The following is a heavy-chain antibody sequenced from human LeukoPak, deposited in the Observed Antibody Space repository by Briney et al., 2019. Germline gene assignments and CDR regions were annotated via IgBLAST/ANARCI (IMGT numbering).Heavy chain of an antibody. J-gene: IGHJ6*02. V-gene: IGHV3-23*01. CDR1: GFTFSSYA. CDR2: ISGSGGST. D-gene: IGHD4-17*01. Sequence: SGGSLRLSCAASGFTFSSYAMSGVRQAPGKGLEWVSAISGSGGSTYYADSVKGLFTISRDNSKNTLYLQMTTLRAEDTAVHYCAKVMTTYYYYYGMDVWGQGTTVTVPS. CDR3: AKVMTTYYYYYGMDV.